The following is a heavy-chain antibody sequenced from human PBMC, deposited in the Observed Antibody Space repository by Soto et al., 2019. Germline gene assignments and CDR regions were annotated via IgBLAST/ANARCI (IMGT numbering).Heavy chain of an antibody. Sequence: QVQLQQWGAGLLKPSETLSLTCGVYGGSFSGYYWTWIRQPPGKGLEWIGEINHSGSTNYNPSLTSRVTISVDTSENQFSLKLSSVTAADTAVYYCARGRRYFDYWGQGTLVTVSS. V-gene: IGHV4-34*01. CDR1: GGSFSGYY. CDR2: INHSGST. J-gene: IGHJ4*02. CDR3: ARGRRYFDY. D-gene: IGHD2-15*01.